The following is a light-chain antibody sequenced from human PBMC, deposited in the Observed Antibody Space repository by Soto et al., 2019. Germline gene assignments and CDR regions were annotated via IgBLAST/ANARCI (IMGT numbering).Light chain of an antibody. CDR1: QSISSY. V-gene: IGKV3-11*01. Sequence: EIVLTQSPATLSLSPGERATLSCRASQSISSYLAWYQQKPGQAPRLLIYDASNRATGIPARFSGSGSGTAFTLTISSLEPEDFAVYYCQQRSIWPPLTFGGGTKVEIK. J-gene: IGKJ4*01. CDR3: QQRSIWPPLT. CDR2: DAS.